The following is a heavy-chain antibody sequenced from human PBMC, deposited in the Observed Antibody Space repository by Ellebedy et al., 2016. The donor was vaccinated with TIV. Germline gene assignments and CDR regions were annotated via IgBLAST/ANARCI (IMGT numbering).Heavy chain of an antibody. D-gene: IGHD4/OR15-4a*01. Sequence: GESLKISCAASGFTFSSYSMNWVRQAPGKGLEWVSSISSSSGYRYYADSVKGRFTISRDNAKNSLYLQVNSLRAEDTAVYYCARVYGDYRMDVWGQGTTVTVSS. V-gene: IGHV3-21*01. CDR1: GFTFSSYS. J-gene: IGHJ6*02. CDR2: ISSSSGYR. CDR3: ARVYGDYRMDV.